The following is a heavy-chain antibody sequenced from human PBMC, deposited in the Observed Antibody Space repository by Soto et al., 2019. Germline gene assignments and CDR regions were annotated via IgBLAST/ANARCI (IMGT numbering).Heavy chain of an antibody. D-gene: IGHD3-10*01. V-gene: IGHV1-18*01. CDR2: ISTYNGNT. CDR3: ARGGSPFSMVREVFSSAY. Sequence: QVQLVQSEAEVKKPGASVRVSCKTSGYTFNNFGISWVRQAPGQGLEWMGWISTYNGNTKFAQKFQGRLTMTTDTTTSTAYMYLRSLRSDDTAIYYCARGGSPFSMVREVFSSAYWGQGTLVTVSS. J-gene: IGHJ4*02. CDR1: GYTFNNFG.